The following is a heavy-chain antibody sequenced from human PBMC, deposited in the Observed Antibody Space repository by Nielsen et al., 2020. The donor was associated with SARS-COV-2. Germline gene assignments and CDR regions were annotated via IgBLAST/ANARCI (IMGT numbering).Heavy chain of an antibody. D-gene: IGHD6-13*01. CDR3: AKSQAYGTGWYGCSDY. Sequence: GGSLRLSCAASGFTFSKHAMIWVRQAPGKGLEWVSAIRDSGAGTYYADSVKGRFTVSRDNYRDTVYLQMSSLGAEDTAVYYCAKSQAYGTGWYGCSDYWGQGTLVTVSS. V-gene: IGHV3-23*01. CDR2: IRDSGAGT. CDR1: GFTFSKHA. J-gene: IGHJ4*02.